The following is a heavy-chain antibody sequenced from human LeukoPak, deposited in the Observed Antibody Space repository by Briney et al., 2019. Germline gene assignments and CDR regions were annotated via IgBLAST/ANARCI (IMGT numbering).Heavy chain of an antibody. D-gene: IGHD3-3*01. J-gene: IGHJ5*02. CDR1: GGTLSSYA. V-gene: IGHV1-69*13. CDR2: IIPIFGTA. CDR3: ASTYYDFWSNWFDP. Sequence: SVKVSCTASGGTLSSYAISWVRQAPGQGLEWMGGIIPIFGTANYAQKFQGRVTITADESTSTAYMELSSLRSEDTAVYYCASTYYDFWSNWFDPWGQGTLVTVS.